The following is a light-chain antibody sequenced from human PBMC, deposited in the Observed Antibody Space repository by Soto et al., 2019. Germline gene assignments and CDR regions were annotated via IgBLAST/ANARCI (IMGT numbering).Light chain of an antibody. V-gene: IGKV3-11*01. J-gene: IGKJ1*01. CDR3: MQPLQSWT. Sequence: IVLKQSPATLSSFPGDRVTLSCRASQYINTRLAWYQHRPGQAPRLLIYQTSIRAAGIPARFSASGSGTDFTLKISRVEAEDVGVYYCMQPLQSWTFGQGTKVDIK. CDR1: QYINTR. CDR2: QTS.